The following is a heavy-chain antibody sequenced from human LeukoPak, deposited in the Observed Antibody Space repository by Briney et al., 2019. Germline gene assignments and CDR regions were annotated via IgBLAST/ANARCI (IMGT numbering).Heavy chain of an antibody. CDR3: ARGNWDSSGWYYDY. CDR1: GGTLSGYA. V-gene: IGHV1-69*05. CDR2: IISICGAA. J-gene: IGHJ4*02. D-gene: IGHD6-19*01. Sequence: SLKVSCEASGGTLSGYAISWVRQAPGQGLEWMGRIISICGAANYEQKFQGRVTITTDECTNTAYMELSSPRSEDTAVYYCARGNWDSSGWYYDYWGQGTLVTVSS.